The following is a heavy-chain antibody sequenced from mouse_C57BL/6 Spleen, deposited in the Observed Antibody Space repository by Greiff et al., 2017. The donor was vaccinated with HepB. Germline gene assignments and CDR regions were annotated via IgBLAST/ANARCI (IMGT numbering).Heavy chain of an antibody. J-gene: IGHJ2*01. Sequence: EVQLQQSGPELVKPGASVKISCKASGYTFTDYYMNWVKQSHGKSLEWIGDINPNNGGTSYNQKFKGKATLTVDKSSSTAYMELRSLTSEDSAVYYCARRPFITTVVATGYFDYWGQGTTLTVSS. D-gene: IGHD1-1*01. CDR1: GYTFTDYY. CDR2: INPNNGGT. V-gene: IGHV1-26*01. CDR3: ARRPFITTVVATGYFDY.